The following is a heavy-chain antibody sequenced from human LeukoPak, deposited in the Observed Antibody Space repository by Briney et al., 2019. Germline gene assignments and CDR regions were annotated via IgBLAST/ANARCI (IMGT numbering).Heavy chain of an antibody. CDR1: GGTFSSYA. Sequence: ASVKVSCKASGGTFSSYAISWVRQASGQGLEWMGGIIPIFGTANYAQKFQGRVTITADESTSTAYMELSSLRSEDTAVYYCARDGYSSSSFTPFDYWGQGTLVTVSS. V-gene: IGHV1-69*13. CDR3: ARDGYSSSSFTPFDY. J-gene: IGHJ4*02. CDR2: IIPIFGTA. D-gene: IGHD6-6*01.